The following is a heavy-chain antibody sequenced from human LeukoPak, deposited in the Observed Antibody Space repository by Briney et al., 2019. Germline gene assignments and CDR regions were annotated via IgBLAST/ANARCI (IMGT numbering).Heavy chain of an antibody. CDR2: IYWDDDK. Sequence: SGPTLANPTQTLTLTCTFSGFSLSTSGVGVGWIRQPPGKALEWLALIYWDDDKLYSRSLKSRLTITKDSSKNQVVLTMTNMDPVDTATYYCAHRAAHDRVYDAFDVWGQGTMVTVSS. J-gene: IGHJ3*01. CDR3: AHRAAHDRVYDAFDV. D-gene: IGHD6-25*01. CDR1: GFSLSTSGVG. V-gene: IGHV2-5*02.